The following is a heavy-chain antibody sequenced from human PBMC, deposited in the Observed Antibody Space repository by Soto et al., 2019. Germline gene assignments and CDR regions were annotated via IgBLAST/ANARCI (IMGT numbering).Heavy chain of an antibody. CDR1: GFTVSSNY. CDR3: ARVVGYSSWYFDY. V-gene: IGHV3-53*04. D-gene: IGHD6-13*01. J-gene: IGHJ4*02. Sequence: PGGSLRLSCAASGFTVSSNYMSWVRQAPGKGLEWVSVIYSGGSTYYADSVKGRFTISRHNSKNTLYLQMNSLRAEDTAVYYCARVVGYSSWYFDYWGQGTLVIVSS. CDR2: IYSGGST.